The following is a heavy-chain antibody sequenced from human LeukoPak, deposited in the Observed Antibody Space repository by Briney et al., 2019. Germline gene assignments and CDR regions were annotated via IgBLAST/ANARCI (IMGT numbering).Heavy chain of an antibody. J-gene: IGHJ4*02. CDR3: ARGLVVAAGYSYGRRGYFDY. V-gene: IGHV4-34*01. CDR2: INHSGST. D-gene: IGHD5-18*01. Sequence: SETLSLTCAVYGGFFSGYYWSCIRQPPGKGLVWIGEINHSGSTNYNPSLKSRVTRSVDTSTNQFSLKVSSVTGADTAVYYCARGLVVAAGYSYGRRGYFDYWGQGTLVTVSS. CDR1: GGFFSGYY.